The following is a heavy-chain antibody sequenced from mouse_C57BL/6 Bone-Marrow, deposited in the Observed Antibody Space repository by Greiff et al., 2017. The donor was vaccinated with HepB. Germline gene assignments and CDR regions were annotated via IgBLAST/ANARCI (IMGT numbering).Heavy chain of an antibody. CDR1: GFTFSDAW. V-gene: IGHV6-6*01. CDR3: TRIDGYQGGFAY. J-gene: IGHJ3*01. Sequence: DVQLQESGGGLVQPGGSMKLSCAASGFTFSDAWMDWVRQSPEKGLEWVAEIRNKANNHATYYAESVKGRFTISRDDSKSSVYLQMNSLRAEDTGIYYCTRIDGYQGGFAYWGQGTLVTVSA. CDR2: IRNKANNHAT. D-gene: IGHD2-3*01.